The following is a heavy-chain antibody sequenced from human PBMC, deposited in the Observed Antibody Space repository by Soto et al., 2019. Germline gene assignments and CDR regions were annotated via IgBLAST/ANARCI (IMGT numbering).Heavy chain of an antibody. Sequence: HPGGSLRLSCAASGFTFSSYGMHWVRQAPGKGLEWVAVIWYDGSNKYYADSVKGRFTISRDNSKNTLYLQMNSLRAEDTAVYFCTRGTNQVTMIEVVTFDYWGQGFLVTVSS. CDR3: TRGTNQVTMIEVVTFDY. D-gene: IGHD3-22*01. CDR2: IWYDGSNK. V-gene: IGHV3-33*01. J-gene: IGHJ4*02. CDR1: GFTFSSYG.